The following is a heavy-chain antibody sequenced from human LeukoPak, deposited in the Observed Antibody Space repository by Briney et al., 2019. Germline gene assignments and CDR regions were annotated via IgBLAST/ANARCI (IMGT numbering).Heavy chain of an antibody. D-gene: IGHD4-17*01. J-gene: IGHJ3*02. CDR3: AKDPFIYGDYGDAFDI. CDR2: IFGSGDTT. Sequence: GGSLRLSCAASGFTFSSYAMNWVRQAPGKGLEWVSIIFGSGDTTYYADSVKGRFTISRDNSKNTLYLQMNSLRAEDTAVYYCAKDPFIYGDYGDAFDIWGQGTMVTVSS. V-gene: IGHV3-23*01. CDR1: GFTFSSYA.